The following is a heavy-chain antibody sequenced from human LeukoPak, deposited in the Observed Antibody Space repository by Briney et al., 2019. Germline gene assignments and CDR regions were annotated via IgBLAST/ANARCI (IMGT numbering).Heavy chain of an antibody. J-gene: IGHJ4*02. Sequence: GGSLRLSCAASGFTFSSYGMHWVRQAPGKGLEWVAVISYDGSNKYYADSVKGRFTISRDNSKNTLYLQMNSLRAEDTAVYYCAREGGGYHPGYYFDYWGQGTLVTVSS. CDR1: GFTFSSYG. CDR3: AREGGGYHPGYYFDY. V-gene: IGHV3-30*19. D-gene: IGHD5-12*01. CDR2: ISYDGSNK.